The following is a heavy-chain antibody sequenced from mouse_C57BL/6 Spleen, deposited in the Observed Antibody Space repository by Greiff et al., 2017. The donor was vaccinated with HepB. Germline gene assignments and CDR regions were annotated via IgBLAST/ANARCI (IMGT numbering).Heavy chain of an antibody. CDR2: IYPSDSET. CDR1: GYTFTSYW. Sequence: QVQLKQPGAELVRPGSSVKLSCKASGYTFTSYWMDWVKQRPGQGLEWIGNIYPSDSETHYNQKFKDKATLTVDKSSSTAYMQLSSLTSEDSAVYYCARPLYYDYWYFDVWGTGTTVTVSS. CDR3: ARPLYYDYWYFDV. J-gene: IGHJ1*03. V-gene: IGHV1-61*01. D-gene: IGHD2-4*01.